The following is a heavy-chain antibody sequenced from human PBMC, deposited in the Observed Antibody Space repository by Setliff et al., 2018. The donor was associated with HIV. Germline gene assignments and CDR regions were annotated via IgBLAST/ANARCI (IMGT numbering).Heavy chain of an antibody. CDR3: ARDERRDYGGNSAFDF. CDR2: ISYDGSNT. J-gene: IGHJ4*02. CDR1: GFTFSSYA. Sequence: GGSLRLSCANSGFTFSSYAFHWVRQAPGKGLEWVAVISYDGSNTYYTDSVKGRFTISRDNSKNALSLQMDSLRAEDTAVYYCARDERRDYGGNSAFDFWGQGALVTVSS. V-gene: IGHV3-30*04. D-gene: IGHD4-17*01.